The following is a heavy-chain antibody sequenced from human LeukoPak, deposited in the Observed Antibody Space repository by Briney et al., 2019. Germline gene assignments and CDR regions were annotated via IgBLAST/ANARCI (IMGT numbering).Heavy chain of an antibody. Sequence: GGTLRLSCAVSGFTFSSYSMNWVCEAPGKGMGWGSSISSSNSYIYYADPSKGGFTISRENAKNTQYREMKSVRADDTAAYYCARFASVANFAYWGLGTLVTVSS. J-gene: IGHJ4*02. CDR3: ARFASVANFAY. CDR2: ISSSNSYI. CDR1: GFTFSSYS. V-gene: IGHV3-21*01. D-gene: IGHD6-19*01.